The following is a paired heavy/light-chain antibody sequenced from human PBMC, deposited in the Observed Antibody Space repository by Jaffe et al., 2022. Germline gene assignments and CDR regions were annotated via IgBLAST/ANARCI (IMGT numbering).Light chain of an antibody. J-gene: IGKJ2*01. V-gene: IGKV3-11*01. CDR2: DTS. CDR1: QSVSSY. CDR3: QQHSSWPRT. Sequence: EIVLTQSPAILSLSPGERATLSCRASQSVSSYLAWYQQKPGRAPRLLIHDTSNRATGIPVRFSGSGSGTDFTLTISSLEPEDFAVYYCQQHSSWPRTFGQGTKLEIK.
Heavy chain of an antibody. CDR1: GFTFDDHA. Sequence: EVQLVESGGGLVQPGRSLRLSCAASGFTFDDHAMHWVRQAPGKGLEWVSGISWNSGKIDYTDSVKGRFTISRDNAKKSLYLQMDSLKTEDTALYYCAKDPLPGLFGNWFDPWGQGTLVIVSS. D-gene: IGHD3-3*01. CDR2: ISWNSGKI. CDR3: AKDPLPGLFGNWFDP. J-gene: IGHJ5*02. V-gene: IGHV3-9*01.